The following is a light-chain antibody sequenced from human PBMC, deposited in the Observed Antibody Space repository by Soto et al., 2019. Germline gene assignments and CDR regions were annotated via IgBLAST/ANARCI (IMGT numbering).Light chain of an antibody. CDR3: SSYTSSSTLYG. CDR2: DVS. V-gene: IGLV2-14*01. Sequence: QSALTQPASVSGSPGQSITISCTGTSSDVGGYNYVSWYQQHPGKAPKLMIYDVSNRPSGVSNRFSGSKSGNTASLTISGLQAEDEADYYCSSYTSSSTLYGFGTGTKVTVL. J-gene: IGLJ1*01. CDR1: SSDVGGYNY.